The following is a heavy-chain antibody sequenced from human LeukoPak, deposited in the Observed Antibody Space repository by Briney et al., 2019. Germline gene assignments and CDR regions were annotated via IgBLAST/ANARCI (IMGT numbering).Heavy chain of an antibody. J-gene: IGHJ4*02. V-gene: IGHV1-69*13. Sequence: ASVKVSCKASGGTFSSYAISWVRQAPGQGLEWMGGIIPIFGTANYAQKFQGRVTITADESTSTAYMELSSLRSEDTAVYYCAGRLEIHTHLNYWGQGTLVTVSS. CDR1: GGTFSSYA. D-gene: IGHD5-24*01. CDR3: AGRLEIHTHLNY. CDR2: IIPIFGTA.